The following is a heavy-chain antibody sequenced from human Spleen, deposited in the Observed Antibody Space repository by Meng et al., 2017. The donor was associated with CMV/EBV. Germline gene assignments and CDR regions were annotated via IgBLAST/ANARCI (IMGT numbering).Heavy chain of an antibody. CDR2: IKQDGSEK. CDR1: GLTFSSYW. V-gene: IGHV3-7*01. Sequence: GLTFSSYWMSWVRQAPEKGLGWVANIKQDGSEKYYVDSVKGRFTISRDNAKNSLYLQMNSLRAEDTAVYYCARAPPPTYCGGDCYFPWGQGTLVTVSS. CDR3: ARAPPPTYCGGDCYFP. J-gene: IGHJ5*02. D-gene: IGHD2-21*01.